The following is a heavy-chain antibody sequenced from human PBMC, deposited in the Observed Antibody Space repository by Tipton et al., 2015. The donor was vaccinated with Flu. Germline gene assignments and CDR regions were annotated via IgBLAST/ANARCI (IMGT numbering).Heavy chain of an antibody. J-gene: IGHJ4*02. CDR1: GASLSSFY. D-gene: IGHD3-10*01. CDR3: ARGSGSGTYMIFDF. Sequence: TLSLTCSVSGASLSSFYWRWIRQPAGKGLEWIGRMYTTGTTKYNPSLKSRVTMSIDTSKKQFSLKLTSVTAADTAMYYCARGSGSGTYMIFDFWGQGTQVTVSS. V-gene: IGHV4-4*07. CDR2: MYTTGTT.